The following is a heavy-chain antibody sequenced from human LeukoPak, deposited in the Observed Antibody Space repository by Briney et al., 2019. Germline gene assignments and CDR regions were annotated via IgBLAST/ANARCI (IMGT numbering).Heavy chain of an antibody. CDR3: AGMIGYFDY. J-gene: IGHJ4*02. V-gene: IGHV4-61*02. Sequence: PSQTLSLTCTVSGGSVSSGNYYWSWIRQPAGKRLEFIGRIYTSGSTDYNPSLKSRVTISRDKSKNQFSLKLNSVTAAGTAVYYCAGMIGYFDYWGQGTLVTVSS. CDR1: GGSVSSGNYY. D-gene: IGHD3-16*01. CDR2: IYTSGST.